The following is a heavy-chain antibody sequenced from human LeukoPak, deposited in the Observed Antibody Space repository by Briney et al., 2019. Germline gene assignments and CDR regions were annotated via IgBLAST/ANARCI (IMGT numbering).Heavy chain of an antibody. CDR1: GHTFTSFD. D-gene: IGHD3-22*01. V-gene: IGHV1-8*01. Sequence: ASVKVSCKASGHTFTSFDINWVRQATGQGLEWMGWMNPNNGNTGFVQKFQGRVTMTRNTSISTAYMELSSLRSDDTAVYYCARARITMMAFDVWGQGTVVTVSS. CDR2: MNPNNGNT. CDR3: ARARITMMAFDV. J-gene: IGHJ3*01.